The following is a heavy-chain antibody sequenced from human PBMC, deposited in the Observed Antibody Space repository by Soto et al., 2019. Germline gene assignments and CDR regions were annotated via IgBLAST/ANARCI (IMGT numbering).Heavy chain of an antibody. CDR1: GGTFSRYA. CDR3: AKDLGYYGSGSYSHYYFDY. V-gene: IGHV3-23*01. D-gene: IGHD3-10*01. CDR2: ISGSGGST. Sequence: GSRRLSCAASGGTFSRYAMSGGRQAPGKGLEWVSAISGSGGSTYYADSVKGRFTISRDNSKNTLYLQMNSLRAEDTAVYYCAKDLGYYGSGSYSHYYFDYWGQGTLVTVSS. J-gene: IGHJ4*02.